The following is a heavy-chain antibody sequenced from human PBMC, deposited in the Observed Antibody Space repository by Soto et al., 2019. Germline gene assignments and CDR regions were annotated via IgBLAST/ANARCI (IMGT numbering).Heavy chain of an antibody. V-gene: IGHV1-18*01. Sequence: ASVKVSCKASGYTFTSYGISWVRQAPGQGLEWMGWISAYNGNTNYAQKLQGRVTMTTDTSTSTAYMELRSLRSDDTAVYYCALLGYCSGGSCYPFDYWGQGTLVTVSS. CDR3: ALLGYCSGGSCYPFDY. D-gene: IGHD2-15*01. CDR1: GYTFTSYG. J-gene: IGHJ4*02. CDR2: ISAYNGNT.